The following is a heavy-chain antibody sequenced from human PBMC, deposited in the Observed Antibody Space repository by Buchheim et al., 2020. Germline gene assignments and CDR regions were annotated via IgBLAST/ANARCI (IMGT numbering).Heavy chain of an antibody. CDR2: INSDGSST. J-gene: IGHJ5*02. Sequence: EVQLVESGGGLVQPGGSPRLSCGASGFTFSSYWMHWVRQAPGKGLVWVSRINSDGSSTSYADSVKGRFTISRDNAKNTLYLQMNSLRAEDTAVYYCGYGGIVAPNWFDPWGQGTL. CDR3: GYGGIVAPNWFDP. V-gene: IGHV3-74*01. CDR1: GFTFSSYW. D-gene: IGHD6-13*01.